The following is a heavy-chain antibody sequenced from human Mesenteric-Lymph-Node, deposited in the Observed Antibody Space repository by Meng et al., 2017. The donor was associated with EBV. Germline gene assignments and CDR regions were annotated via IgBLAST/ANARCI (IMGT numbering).Heavy chain of an antibody. CDR2: ISHSGRT. Sequence: QLQASAPRLVKPSGTLSLTCAVSGDSISMRRWWGWVRQPPGKGLEWIGEISHSGRTTYNPSLKSRVTISADKSKNQFSLKLNSVTAADTAVYYCARSPGWYSLDYWGQGTLVTVSS. J-gene: IGHJ4*02. CDR1: GDSISMRRW. D-gene: IGHD6-19*01. CDR3: ARSPGWYSLDY. V-gene: IGHV4-4*02.